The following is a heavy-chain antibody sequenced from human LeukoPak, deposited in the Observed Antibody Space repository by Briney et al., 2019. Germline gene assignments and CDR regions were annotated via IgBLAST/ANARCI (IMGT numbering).Heavy chain of an antibody. CDR2: IIPILGIA. CDR3: ARIYDILTGYHRVESEYYFDY. D-gene: IGHD3-9*01. V-gene: IGHV1-69*04. Sequence: SVKVSCKASGGTFSSYAISWVRQAPGRGLEWMGRIIPILGIANYAQKFQGRVTITADKSTSTAYMELSSLRSEDTAVYYCARIYDILTGYHRVESEYYFDYWGQGTLVTVSS. J-gene: IGHJ4*02. CDR1: GGTFSSYA.